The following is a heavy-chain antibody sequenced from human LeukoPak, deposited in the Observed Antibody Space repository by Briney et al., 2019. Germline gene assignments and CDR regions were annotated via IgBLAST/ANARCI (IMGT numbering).Heavy chain of an antibody. CDR3: AKDQAYSSGWYVGHGSSLDY. CDR1: GFTFSSYA. D-gene: IGHD6-19*01. V-gene: IGHV3-23*01. J-gene: IGHJ4*02. Sequence: GGSLRLSCAASGFTFSSYAMSWVRQAPGKGLEWVSAISGSGGSTYYADSVKGRFTISRDNSKNTLYLQMNSLRAEDTAVYYCAKDQAYSSGWYVGHGSSLDYWGQGTLVTVSS. CDR2: ISGSGGST.